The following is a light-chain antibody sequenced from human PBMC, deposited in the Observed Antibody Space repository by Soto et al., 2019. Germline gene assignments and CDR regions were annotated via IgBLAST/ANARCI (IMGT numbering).Light chain of an antibody. V-gene: IGKV1-39*01. J-gene: IGKJ5*01. CDR3: QQSYSTPIS. Sequence: DIQMTQSPSSLSASVGDRVTITCRASQSISSYLNWYQQKPGKAPQLLIYAASSLQSGVPSRFSGSGSGTDFTLTISSLQPEYFATYYCQQSYSTPISFGQGTRLDIK. CDR2: AAS. CDR1: QSISSY.